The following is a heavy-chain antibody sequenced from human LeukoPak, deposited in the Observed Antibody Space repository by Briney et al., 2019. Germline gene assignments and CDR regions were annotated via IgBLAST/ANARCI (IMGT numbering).Heavy chain of an antibody. J-gene: IGHJ5*02. Sequence: SETLCLTCAVHGGSFSGYYWSWIRQPPGKGLEWIGEIKHSGSTNYNPSLNSRVTISVDTSKNQFSLKLSSVTAADTAVYYCARNSRTDSSSWYLVPTPGWFDPWGQGTLVTVSS. CDR2: IKHSGST. CDR3: ARNSRTDSSSWYLVPTPGWFDP. D-gene: IGHD6-13*01. V-gene: IGHV4-34*01. CDR1: GGSFSGYY.